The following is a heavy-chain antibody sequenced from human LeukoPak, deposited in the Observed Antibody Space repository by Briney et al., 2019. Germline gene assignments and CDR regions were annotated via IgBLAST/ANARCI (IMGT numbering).Heavy chain of an antibody. CDR3: AREMYDSSSNAYNWFDP. J-gene: IGHJ5*02. CDR2: INAGNGDT. CDR1: GYTFTTYP. D-gene: IGHD6-6*01. V-gene: IGHV1-3*01. Sequence: ASVKVSCKTSGYTFTTYPMHWVRQAPGQKLEWMGWINAGNGDTKYSQKFQGRVTITRDTSASTGYMELSSLRSEDTAVYYCAREMYDSSSNAYNWFDPWGQGTLVTVSS.